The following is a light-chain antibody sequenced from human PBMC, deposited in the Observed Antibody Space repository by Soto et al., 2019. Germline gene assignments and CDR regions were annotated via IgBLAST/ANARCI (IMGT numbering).Light chain of an antibody. J-gene: IGKJ1*01. Sequence: EIGMIQSPATLSVSPGERATLSCRASQSVSSNLAWYQQKPGQAPRLLIYGASTRATGIPARFSGSGSGTEFTLTISSLQSEDFAVYYCQQYNNWPQTFGQGTRVDIK. CDR2: GAS. CDR3: QQYNNWPQT. CDR1: QSVSSN. V-gene: IGKV3-15*01.